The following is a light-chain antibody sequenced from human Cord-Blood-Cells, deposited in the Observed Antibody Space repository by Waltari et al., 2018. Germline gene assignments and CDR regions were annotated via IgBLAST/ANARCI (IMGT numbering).Light chain of an antibody. V-gene: IGKV3-11*01. CDR2: DAS. CDR3: QQRSNLPPIT. Sequence: EIVLTQSPATLSLSPGERATLSCRASQSVSSYLAWYQQKPGQAPRLLLYDASNRATGIPARFSGSGSGTGFTLTISSLEPEDFAVYYCQQRSNLPPITFGQGTRLEIK. J-gene: IGKJ5*01. CDR1: QSVSSY.